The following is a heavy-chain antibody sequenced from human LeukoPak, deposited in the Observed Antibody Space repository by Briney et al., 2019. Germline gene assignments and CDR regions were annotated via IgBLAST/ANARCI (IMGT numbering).Heavy chain of an antibody. D-gene: IGHD6-19*01. CDR1: GFTFSDYY. V-gene: IGHV3-11*03. CDR3: AEGGWYGGGQDAFDF. J-gene: IGHJ3*01. Sequence: GGSLRLSCAASGFTFSDYYMSWIRQAPGRGLEWVSYISWDSSYTSYADSVKGRFTVSRDNAQKSLYLQMDSLRAEDTAVYYCAEGGWYGGGQDAFDFWGQGTMVTVSS. CDR2: ISWDSSYT.